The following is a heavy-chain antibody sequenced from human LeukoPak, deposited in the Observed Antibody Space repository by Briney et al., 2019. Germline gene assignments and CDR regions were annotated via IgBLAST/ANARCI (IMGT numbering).Heavy chain of an antibody. CDR3: ARERPAAASAFGI. J-gene: IGHJ3*02. CDR1: GFTFSSYW. D-gene: IGHD6-13*01. CDR2: MNEDGSKK. Sequence: GGSLRLSCAASGFTFSSYWMSWVRQAPGKGLEWVANMNEDGSKKYYVDSVKGRFTISRDNAKNSLYLQMNSLRAEDTAVYYCARERPAAASAFGIWGQGTMVTVSS. V-gene: IGHV3-7*01.